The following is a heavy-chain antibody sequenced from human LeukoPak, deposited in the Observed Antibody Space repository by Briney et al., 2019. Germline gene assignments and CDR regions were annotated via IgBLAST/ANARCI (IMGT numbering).Heavy chain of an antibody. D-gene: IGHD2-15*01. CDR2: ISGTGGTT. CDR3: AKNRGYCSGGSCYFDY. CDR1: GSTFSSYA. J-gene: IGHJ4*02. V-gene: IGHV3-23*01. Sequence: GGSLRLSCAASGSTFSSYAMSWVRQAPGKGLEWVSTISGTGGTTYYADSVKGRFTISRDNSKNTLYLQMNSLRAEDTAVYYCAKNRGYCSGGSCYFDYWGQGTLVTVSS.